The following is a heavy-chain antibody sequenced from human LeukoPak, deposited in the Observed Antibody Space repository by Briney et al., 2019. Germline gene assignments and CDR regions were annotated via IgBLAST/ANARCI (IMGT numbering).Heavy chain of an antibody. J-gene: IGHJ5*02. CDR1: GYTFASYG. CDR2: ISAYNGNT. D-gene: IGHD6-19*01. Sequence: GASVKVSCKASGYTFASYGISWVRQAPGQGLEWMGWISAYNGNTNYAQKLQGRVTMTTDTSTSTAYMELRSLRSDDTAVYYCARVSGWYFLGAFGFDPWGQGTLVAVSS. V-gene: IGHV1-18*01. CDR3: ARVSGWYFLGAFGFDP.